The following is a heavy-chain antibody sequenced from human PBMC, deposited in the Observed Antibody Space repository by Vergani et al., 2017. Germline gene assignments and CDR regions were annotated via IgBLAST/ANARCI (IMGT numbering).Heavy chain of an antibody. D-gene: IGHD6-19*01. CDR2: IKQDGSEK. V-gene: IGHV3-7*01. CDR3: ARELVAGTKEIDY. CDR1: EFILGTYW. J-gene: IGHJ4*02. Sequence: EVQLVESGGDLVQPGRSLRLSCTASEFILGTYWMTWVRQAPRKGLEWVASIKQDGSEKQYVDSVKGRFTISRDNVRNLVFLEMHDLRVADTAVYYCARELVAGTKEIDYWGQGTLVTVSS.